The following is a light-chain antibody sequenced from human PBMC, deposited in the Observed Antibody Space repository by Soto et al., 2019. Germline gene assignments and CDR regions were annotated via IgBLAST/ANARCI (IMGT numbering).Light chain of an antibody. CDR3: HKYTNVPA. CDR1: QGISNY. V-gene: IGKV1-27*01. CDR2: AES. J-gene: IGKJ4*01. Sequence: DIQMTQSPSSLSASVGDRVTITCRASQGISNYLAWYQQIPGKVPKLLISAESTLQSGVPSRFSGSGSGTDFTLTISSLHHGDVSTYFGHKYTNVPAFGGETKVEIK.